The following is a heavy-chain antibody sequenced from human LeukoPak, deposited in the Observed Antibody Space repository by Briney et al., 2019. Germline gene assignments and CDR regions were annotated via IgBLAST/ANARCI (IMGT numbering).Heavy chain of an antibody. CDR1: GFTFSSYW. V-gene: IGHV3-74*01. D-gene: IGHD3-22*01. CDR3: ARDLFYDSSGYLDY. Sequence: GGSLRLSCAAFGFTFSSYWMHWVRQAPGKGLVWVSRINTDGSSTSYADSVKGRFTISRDNAKNTLYLQMSSLRAEDTAVYYCARDLFYDSSGYLDYWGQGTLVTVSS. J-gene: IGHJ4*02. CDR2: INTDGSST.